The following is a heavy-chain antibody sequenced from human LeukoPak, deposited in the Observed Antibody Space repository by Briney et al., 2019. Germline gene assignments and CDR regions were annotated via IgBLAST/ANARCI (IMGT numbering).Heavy chain of an antibody. V-gene: IGHV1-46*01. D-gene: IGHD3-22*01. CDR2: INPNGGST. Sequence: GASVKVSCKASGYTFTNYYIHWVRQAPGQRLEWVGLINPNGGSTGYAQKFQGRVTVTTDTSTSTVYMELNSLGSEDTAVYYCARASYSYDISGWVPFDYWGQGTLVTVSS. J-gene: IGHJ4*02. CDR1: GYTFTNYY. CDR3: ARASYSYDISGWVPFDY.